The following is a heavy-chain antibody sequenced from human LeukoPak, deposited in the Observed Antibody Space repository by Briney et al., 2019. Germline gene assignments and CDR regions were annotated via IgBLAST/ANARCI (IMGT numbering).Heavy chain of an antibody. Sequence: SETLSLTCAVSGGSFSGYYWSWLRQPPGKGLEWIGEINHSGSTNYNPSLKSRVTISVDRSKNQFSLKLTSVTAADTAVYFCARSFRGLDYWGQGMLVTVSS. V-gene: IGHV4-34*01. CDR2: INHSGST. CDR1: GGSFSGYY. D-gene: IGHD3-10*01. J-gene: IGHJ4*02. CDR3: ARSFRGLDY.